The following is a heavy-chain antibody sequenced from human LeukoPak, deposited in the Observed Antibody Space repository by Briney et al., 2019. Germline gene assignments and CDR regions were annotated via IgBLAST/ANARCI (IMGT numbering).Heavy chain of an antibody. D-gene: IGHD3-3*01. CDR3: ARGQVPVLRFLEWLSNHAFDI. CDR2: ISAYNGNT. CDR1: GYTFTSYG. V-gene: IGHV1-18*01. J-gene: IGHJ3*02. Sequence: ASVKVSCKASGYTFTSYGITWVRQAPGQGLEWMGWISAYNGNTNYAQKFQGRVTMTTDTSTSTAYMELRSLRSDDTAVYYCARGQVPVLRFLEWLSNHAFDIWGQGTMVTVSS.